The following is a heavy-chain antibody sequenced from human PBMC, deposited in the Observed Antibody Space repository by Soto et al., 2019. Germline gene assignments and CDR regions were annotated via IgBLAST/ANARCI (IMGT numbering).Heavy chain of an antibody. J-gene: IGHJ5*02. CDR3: ARLAATSNWFHP. CDR2: IYYSGTT. Sequence: SETLSLTCTVSRGSISSGEYYWSWIRQPPGKGLEWIGYIYYSGTTYYSPSLKGRIAISVDTSRNQFSLNLSSVTAADTAVYYCARLAATSNWFHPWGQGALVTVSS. CDR1: RGSISSGEYY. V-gene: IGHV4-30-4*01. D-gene: IGHD2-15*01.